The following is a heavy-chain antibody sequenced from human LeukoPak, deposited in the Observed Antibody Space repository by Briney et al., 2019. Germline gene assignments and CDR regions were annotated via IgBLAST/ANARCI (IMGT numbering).Heavy chain of an antibody. D-gene: IGHD3-10*01. Sequence: SETLSLTCDVSGDSISSGYYWGWIRQPPGKGLEWIGTIYHSGSTYYNPSLKSRDTISADTSKNQFSLTLNSVTAADTAVYYCVRNSTSWSFDLWGRGTLVTVSS. V-gene: IGHV4-38-2*01. CDR1: GDSISSGYY. CDR3: VRNSTSWSFDL. CDR2: IYHSGST. J-gene: IGHJ2*01.